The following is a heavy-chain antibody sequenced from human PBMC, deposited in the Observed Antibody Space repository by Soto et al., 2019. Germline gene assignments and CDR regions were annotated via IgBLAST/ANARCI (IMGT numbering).Heavy chain of an antibody. CDR3: AKARRGVMDV. D-gene: IGHD3-10*01. CDR2: VSESGRRR. J-gene: IGHJ6*01. CDR1: GFTFSSYD. V-gene: IGHV3-23*01. Sequence: EVQLLESGGGLVQPGGSLRLSCAGSGFTFSSYDMSWVRQAPGKGLGWVSAVSESGRRRYYADSVKGRFTISRDNSKHPWSLQMNSLRAEDRAVYYWAKARRGVMDVWGQGTTVTASS.